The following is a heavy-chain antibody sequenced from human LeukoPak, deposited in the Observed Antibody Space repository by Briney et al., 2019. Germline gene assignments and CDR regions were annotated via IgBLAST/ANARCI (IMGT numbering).Heavy chain of an antibody. Sequence: AGGSLRLSCAASGFTFSSYAMSWVRQAPGKGLEWVSAISGSGGSTYYADSVKGRFTISRDNSKNTLYLQMNSLRAEDTAVYYCAKSTAMVTSFDYWGQGTLVTVSS. V-gene: IGHV3-23*01. CDR2: ISGSGGST. D-gene: IGHD5-18*01. CDR1: GFTFSSYA. CDR3: AKSTAMVTSFDY. J-gene: IGHJ4*02.